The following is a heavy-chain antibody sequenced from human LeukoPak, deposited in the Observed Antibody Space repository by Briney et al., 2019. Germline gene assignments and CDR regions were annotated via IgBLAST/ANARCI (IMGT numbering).Heavy chain of an antibody. Sequence: PGGSLRLSCAASGFTFSSYAMTWVHQAPGKGLEWVSAISGSGGSTYYADSVKGRFTISRDNSKNTLYLQMNSLRAEDTAVYYCYIPYYDTSAYKGYWGQGTLVTVSS. CDR3: YIPYYDTSAYKGY. V-gene: IGHV3-23*01. J-gene: IGHJ4*02. CDR2: ISGSGGST. D-gene: IGHD3-22*01. CDR1: GFTFSSYA.